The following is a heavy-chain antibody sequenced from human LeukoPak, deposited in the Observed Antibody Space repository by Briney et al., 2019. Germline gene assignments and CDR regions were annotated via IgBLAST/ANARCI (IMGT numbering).Heavy chain of an antibody. CDR3: ASHEGSIAAAGTYYYGMDV. CDR1: GDTFTSYA. Sequence: ASVKVSCKASGDTFTSYAMHWVRQAPGHRLEWMGWINAGTGNTKYSQKFQSRVTITRDTSASTGYMELSSLRSEDTAVYHCASHEGSIAAAGTYYYGMDVWGQGTTVTVSS. D-gene: IGHD6-13*01. J-gene: IGHJ6*02. CDR2: INAGTGNT. V-gene: IGHV1-3*01.